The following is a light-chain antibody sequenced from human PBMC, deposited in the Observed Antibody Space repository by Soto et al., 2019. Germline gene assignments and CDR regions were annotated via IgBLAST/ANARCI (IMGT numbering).Light chain of an antibody. Sequence: QSVLTQPASVSGSPGQSITISCTGTSSDVGGYNYVSWYQQHPGKAPKLMIYDVSNRPSGVSNRFSGSKSGNTAALTLSGPQAEDESDYYCSSYTSSSTPPYVFGTGTKVTV. J-gene: IGLJ1*01. V-gene: IGLV2-14*01. CDR3: SSYTSSSTPPYV. CDR2: DVS. CDR1: SSDVGGYNY.